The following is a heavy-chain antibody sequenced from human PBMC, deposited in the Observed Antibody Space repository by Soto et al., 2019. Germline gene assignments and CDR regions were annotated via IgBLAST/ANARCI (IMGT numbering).Heavy chain of an antibody. CDR1: GHTFTSYA. Sequence: QVQLMQSGAEVKKPGASVKVSCKASGHTFTSYAMHWVRQAPGQRLEWMGWINAGNGNTKYSQRFQGRVTISRDTSASTAYMELSSLRSEDTAVYYCARNHYCSSTSCYYGPYYYGMDVWGQGTTVTVSS. V-gene: IGHV1-3*01. CDR2: INAGNGNT. CDR3: ARNHYCSSTSCYYGPYYYGMDV. J-gene: IGHJ6*02. D-gene: IGHD2-2*01.